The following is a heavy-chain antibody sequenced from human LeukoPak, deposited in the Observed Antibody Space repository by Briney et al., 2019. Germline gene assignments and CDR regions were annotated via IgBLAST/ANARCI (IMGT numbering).Heavy chain of an antibody. CDR2: ISYDGSNK. Sequence: GGSLRLSCAASGFTFSSYAIHWVRQAPGKGLEWVAIISYDGSNKYYADSVKGRFTISRDNSENTLYLQMNSLRAEDTAVYYCARGNRGGYYDSSGYSNQWGQGTLVTVSS. V-gene: IGHV3-30-3*01. J-gene: IGHJ4*02. CDR1: GFTFSSYA. D-gene: IGHD3-22*01. CDR3: ARGNRGGYYDSSGYSNQ.